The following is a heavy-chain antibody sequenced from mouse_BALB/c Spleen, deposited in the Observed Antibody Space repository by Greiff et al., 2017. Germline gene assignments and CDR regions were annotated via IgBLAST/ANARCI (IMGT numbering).Heavy chain of an antibody. CDR1: GYAFTNYL. CDR3: ARATMITYFDY. Sequence: LQESGAELVRPGTSVKVSCKASGYAFTNYLIEWVKQRPGQGLEWIGVINPGSGGTNYNEKFKGKATLTADKSSSTAYMQLSSLTSDDSAVYFCARATMITYFDYWGQGTTLTVSS. D-gene: IGHD2-4*01. J-gene: IGHJ2*01. V-gene: IGHV1-54*01. CDR2: INPGSGGT.